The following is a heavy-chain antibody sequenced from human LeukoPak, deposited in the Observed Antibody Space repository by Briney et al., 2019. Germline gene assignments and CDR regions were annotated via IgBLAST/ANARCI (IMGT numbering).Heavy chain of an antibody. CDR2: INPSGGST. CDR3: ARVNSCSGGSCYLPFSRYYYYYMGV. CDR1: GYTFTSYY. J-gene: IGHJ6*03. Sequence: ASVKVSCKASGYTFTSYYMHWVRQAPGQGLEWMGIINPSGGSTSYAQKFQGRVTMTRDTSKNQFSLKLSSVTAADTAVYYCARVNSCSGGSCYLPFSRYYYYYMGVWGKGTTVTVSS. V-gene: IGHV1-46*01. D-gene: IGHD2-15*01.